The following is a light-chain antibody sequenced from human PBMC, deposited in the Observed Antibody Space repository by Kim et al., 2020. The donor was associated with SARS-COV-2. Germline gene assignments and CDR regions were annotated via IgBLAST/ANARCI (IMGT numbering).Light chain of an antibody. CDR1: QSVRSN. J-gene: IGKJ4*01. CDR3: QQYNNWPPVT. Sequence: CPGERSYLSCRASQSVRSNLVWYQQKPGQAHRLLIYGASTRATGIPARFSGSGSGTEFTLPISSLQSEDFAVYYCQQYNNWPPVTFGGGTKVDIK. CDR2: GAS. V-gene: IGKV3-15*01.